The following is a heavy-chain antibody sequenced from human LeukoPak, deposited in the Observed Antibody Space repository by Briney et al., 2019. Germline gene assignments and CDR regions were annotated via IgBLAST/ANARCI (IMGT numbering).Heavy chain of an antibody. CDR3: ARSTMAYKVRGVIGAFDI. J-gene: IGHJ3*02. D-gene: IGHD3-10*01. CDR1: GGSISSGGYS. Sequence: SETLSLTCAVSGGSISSGGYSWSWIRQPPGKGLEWIGYIYHSGSTYYNPSLKSRVTISVDRSKNQFSLKLSSVTAADTAVYYCARSTMAYKVRGVIGAFDIWGQGTMVTVSS. V-gene: IGHV4-30-2*01. CDR2: IYHSGST.